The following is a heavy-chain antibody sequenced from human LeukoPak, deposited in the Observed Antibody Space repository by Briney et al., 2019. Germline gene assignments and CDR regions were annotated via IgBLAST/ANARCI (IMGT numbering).Heavy chain of an antibody. J-gene: IGHJ4*02. D-gene: IGHD3-22*01. CDR3: AKDQYYYDSSGSFDY. CDR2: IYSGGST. V-gene: IGHV3-66*01. CDR1: GFTVSSNY. Sequence: GGSLRLSCAASGFTVSSNYMSWVRQAPEKGLEWVSVIYSGGSTYYADSVKGRFTISRDNSKNTLYLQMNSLRAEDTAVYYCAKDQYYYDSSGSFDYWGQGTLVTVSS.